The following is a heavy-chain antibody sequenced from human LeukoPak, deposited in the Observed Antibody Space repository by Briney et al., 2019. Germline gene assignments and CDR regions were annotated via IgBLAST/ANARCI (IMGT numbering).Heavy chain of an antibody. CDR1: GGSISSSGYY. Sequence: SETQSLTCTVSGGSISSSGYYWGWIRQPPGKGLEWIGSAYYSGNTFDNPSLKSRVTISLDTSKSQFSLKLNSVTAADTAIYYCARHKAFGSGSYSPYYFDYWGQGTQVTVSS. V-gene: IGHV4-39*01. D-gene: IGHD3-10*01. CDR2: AYYSGNT. CDR3: ARHKAFGSGSYSPYYFDY. J-gene: IGHJ4*02.